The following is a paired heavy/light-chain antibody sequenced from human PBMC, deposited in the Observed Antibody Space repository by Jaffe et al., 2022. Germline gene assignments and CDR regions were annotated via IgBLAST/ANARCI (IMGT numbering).Light chain of an antibody. CDR3: NSRDSSGNHLLWV. CDR1: SLRSYY. J-gene: IGLJ3*02. Sequence: SSELTQDPAVSVALGQTVRITCQGDSLRSYYASWYQQKPGQAPVLVIYGKNNRPSGIPDRFSGSSSGNTASLTITGAQAEDEADYYCNSRDSSGNHLLWVFGGGTKLTVL. V-gene: IGLV3-19*01. CDR2: GKN.
Heavy chain of an antibody. V-gene: IGHV4-61*01. CDR1: GGSVSSGSYY. J-gene: IGHJ6*03. D-gene: IGHD3-10*01. CDR3: ARETYYYGSGSYYNDDYYYYMDV. Sequence: QVQLQESGPGLVKPSETLSLTCTVSGGSVSSGSYYWSWIRQPPGKGLEWIGYIYYSGSTNYNPSLKSRVTISVDTSKNQFSLKLSSVTAADTAVYYCARETYYYGSGSYYNDDYYYYMDVWGKGTTVTVSS. CDR2: IYYSGST.